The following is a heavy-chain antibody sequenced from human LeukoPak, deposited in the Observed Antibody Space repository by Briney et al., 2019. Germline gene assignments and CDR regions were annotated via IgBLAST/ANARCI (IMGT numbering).Heavy chain of an antibody. J-gene: IGHJ6*02. CDR3: ARGYWAYGMDV. CDR2: TYYTSKWNT. Sequence: KPSQTLSLTCAISGDTFSSTTTAWNWIRQSPSRGLEWLGRTYYTSKWNTDYAVSVKGRITVNPNTSNNQLSLQLNSVTPEDTAVYYCARGYWAYGMDVWGPGTTVTVSS. V-gene: IGHV6-1*01. CDR1: GDTFSSTTTA. D-gene: IGHD6-13*01.